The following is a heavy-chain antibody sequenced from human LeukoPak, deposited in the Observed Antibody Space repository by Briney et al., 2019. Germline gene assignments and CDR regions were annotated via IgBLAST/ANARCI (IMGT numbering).Heavy chain of an antibody. D-gene: IGHD3-16*01. V-gene: IGHV4-34*01. CDR3: ARGRGGERGYFDY. CDR2: INHSGST. Sequence: SETLSLTCAVYGGSFSGYYWSWIRQPPGKGLEWIGEINHSGSTNYNPSLKSRVTISVDTSKNQFSLKLSSVTAADTAVYYCARGRGGERGYFDYWGQGTLVTVSS. CDR1: GGSFSGYY. J-gene: IGHJ4*02.